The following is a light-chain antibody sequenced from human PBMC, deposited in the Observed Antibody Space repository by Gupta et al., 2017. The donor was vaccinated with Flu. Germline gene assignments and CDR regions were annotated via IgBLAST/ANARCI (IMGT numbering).Light chain of an antibody. J-gene: IGLJ2*01. Sequence: TALTPPASVSGSACQSTTTSCVASTSAVASYEHVSWYQQYPGTAPKLLIYVVVKRPSGISDRFSGSKSGNTASLTLTGLQTEDEADYYCGSCEDSFNRVVFGGGTKLTVL. CDR3: GSCEDSFNRVV. CDR1: TSAVASYEH. V-gene: IGLV2-23*02. CDR2: VVV.